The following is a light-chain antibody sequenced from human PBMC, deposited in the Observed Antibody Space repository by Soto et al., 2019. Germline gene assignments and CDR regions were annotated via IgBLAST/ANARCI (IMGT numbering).Light chain of an antibody. CDR2: EVS. CDR1: SSDVGGYNS. V-gene: IGLV2-14*01. Sequence: LAQPASVSGSPGQSITISCTGTSSDVGGYNSVSWYQQHPGKAPKLMIYEVSHRPSGVSNRFSGSRSANTASLTISGLQAEDEADYYCSSFTTSTTYVFGTGTKVTVL. CDR3: SSFTTSTTYV. J-gene: IGLJ1*01.